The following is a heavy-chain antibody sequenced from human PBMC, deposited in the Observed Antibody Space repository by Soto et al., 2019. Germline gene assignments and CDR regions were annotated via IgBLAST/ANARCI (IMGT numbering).Heavy chain of an antibody. J-gene: IGHJ6*02. D-gene: IGHD3-10*01. Sequence: GESLKISCKGSGYSFTSYWIGWVRQMPGKGLEWMGSIYPGDSDTRYSPSFQGQVTISADKSISTAYLQWSSLKASDTAMYYCTTYYGSGSYYNGKNYYYYYGMDVWGQGTTVTVSS. CDR1: GYSFTSYW. CDR3: TTYYGSGSYYNGKNYYYYYGMDV. V-gene: IGHV5-51*01. CDR2: IYPGDSDT.